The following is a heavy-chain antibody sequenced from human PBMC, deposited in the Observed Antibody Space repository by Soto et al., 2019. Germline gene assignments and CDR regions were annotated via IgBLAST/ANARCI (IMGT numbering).Heavy chain of an antibody. V-gene: IGHV3-23*01. Sequence: PGGALRLSCAASGFTFSSYAMSWVLQAPWKGLEWVSAISGSGGSTYYADSVKGRFTISRDNSKNTLYLQMNSLRAEDTAVYYCAKGPRKETVAIAAAGFFDYWGQGTLVTVSS. J-gene: IGHJ4*02. CDR3: AKGPRKETVAIAAAGFFDY. CDR2: ISGSGGST. D-gene: IGHD6-13*01. CDR1: GFTFSSYA.